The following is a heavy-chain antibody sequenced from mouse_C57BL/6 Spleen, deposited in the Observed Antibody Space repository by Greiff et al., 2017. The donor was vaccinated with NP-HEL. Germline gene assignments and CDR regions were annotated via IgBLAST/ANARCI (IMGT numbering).Heavy chain of an antibody. D-gene: IGHD2-5*01. CDR3: ARSGNYSNYAWFAY. CDR1: GYTFTSYW. V-gene: IGHV1-59*01. Sequence: QVQLQQPGAELVRPGTSVKLSCKASGYTFTSYWMHWVKQRPGQGLEWIGVIDPSDSYTNYNQKFKGKATLTVDTSSSTAYMQLSSLTSEDSAVYYCARSGNYSNYAWFAYWGQGTLVTVSA. J-gene: IGHJ3*01. CDR2: IDPSDSYT.